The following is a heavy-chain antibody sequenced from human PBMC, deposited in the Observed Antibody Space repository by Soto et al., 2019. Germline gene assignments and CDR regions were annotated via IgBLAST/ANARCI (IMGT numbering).Heavy chain of an antibody. V-gene: IGHV3-21*01. J-gene: IGHJ6*02. CDR2: ISSSSSYI. Sequence: GGSLRLSCAASGFTFSSYSMNWVRQAPGKGLEWVSSISSSSSYIYYADSGKGRFTISRANAKNSLYLQMNSLRAEYTAVYYCARDSSLPKHVVHPREYYYYGMDVWGQGTTVTVSS. CDR1: GFTFSSYS. D-gene: IGHD1-1*01. CDR3: ARDSSLPKHVVHPREYYYYGMDV.